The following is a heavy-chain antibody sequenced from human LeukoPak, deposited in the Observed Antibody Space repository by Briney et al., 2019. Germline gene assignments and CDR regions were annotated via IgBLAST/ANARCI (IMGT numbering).Heavy chain of an antibody. CDR1: GASITTTNFW. CDR2: IYYSGST. Sequence: SETLSLTCSVSGASITTTNFWWTWIRQSPGKGLEWIGYIYYSGSTNYNPSLKSRVTISVDTSKNQFSLKLSSVTAADTAVYYCARRAPYSYEWSTLDYWGQGTLVTVSS. D-gene: IGHD5-18*01. CDR3: ARRAPYSYEWSTLDY. V-gene: IGHV4-61*05. J-gene: IGHJ4*02.